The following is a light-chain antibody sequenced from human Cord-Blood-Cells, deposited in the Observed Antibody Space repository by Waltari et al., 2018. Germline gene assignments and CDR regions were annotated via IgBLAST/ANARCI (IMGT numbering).Light chain of an antibody. J-gene: IGKJ2*03. CDR1: QSISSW. CDR2: KAS. Sequence: DIQMTQSPSTLSASVGDRVTITCRASQSISSWLAWYQQKPGIAPKLMIYKASSLESGVPSRFSGSGSETEFTLTISSLQPDVLATYYGQQYKSYSPYSFGQGTKLENK. V-gene: IGKV1-5*03. CDR3: QQYKSYSPYS.